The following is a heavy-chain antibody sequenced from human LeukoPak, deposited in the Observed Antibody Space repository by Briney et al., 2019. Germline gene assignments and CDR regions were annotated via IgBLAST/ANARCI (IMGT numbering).Heavy chain of an antibody. CDR1: GFTFSK. D-gene: IGHD3-10*01. Sequence: GGSLRLSCAASGFTFSKMNWVRQAPGKGLEWVSYISSSGSAIYYADSVKGRFTISRDNAKNSLYLQMNSLRAEDTAVYYCARDQAMVRGVITVDYWGQGTLVTVSS. J-gene: IGHJ4*02. V-gene: IGHV3-48*03. CDR2: ISSSGSAI. CDR3: ARDQAMVRGVITVDY.